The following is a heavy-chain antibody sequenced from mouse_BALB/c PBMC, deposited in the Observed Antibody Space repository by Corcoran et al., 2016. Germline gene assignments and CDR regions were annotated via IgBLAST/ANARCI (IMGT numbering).Heavy chain of an antibody. CDR2: INPYNDGT. CDR3: ASYYDDAMDY. J-gene: IGHJ4*01. D-gene: IGHD2-4*01. Sequence: EAQLQQSGPELVKAGASVKMSGKASGYTFTSYVMHWVKQKPGQGREWIGYINPYNDGTKYNEKFKGKATLISDKSSSTAYMELSSLTSEDSAVYYCASYYDDAMDYWGQGTSVTVSS. CDR1: GYTFTSYV. V-gene: IGHV1S136*01.